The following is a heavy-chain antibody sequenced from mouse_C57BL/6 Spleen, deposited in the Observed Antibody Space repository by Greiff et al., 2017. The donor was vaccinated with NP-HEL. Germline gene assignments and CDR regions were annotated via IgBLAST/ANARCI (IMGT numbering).Heavy chain of an antibody. V-gene: IGHV1-15*01. CDR1: GYTFTDYE. Sequence: VQLQQSGAELVRPGASVTLSCKASGYTFTDYEMHWVKQTPVHGLEWIGAIDPETGGTAYNQKFKGKAILTADKSSSTAYMELRSLTSEDSAVYYCTRRKYYYGSSHFDYWGQGTTLTVSS. CDR2: IDPETGGT. J-gene: IGHJ2*01. CDR3: TRRKYYYGSSHFDY. D-gene: IGHD1-1*01.